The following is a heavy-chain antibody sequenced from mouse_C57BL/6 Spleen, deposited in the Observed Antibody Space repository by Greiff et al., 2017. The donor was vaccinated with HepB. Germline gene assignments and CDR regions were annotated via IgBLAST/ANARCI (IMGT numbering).Heavy chain of an antibody. CDR2: IDPETGGT. J-gene: IGHJ3*01. Sequence: VQLQQSGAELVRPGASVTLSCKASGYTFTDYEMHWVKQTPVHGLEWIGAIDPETGGTAYNQKFKGKAILTADKSSSTAYMELRSLTSEDSAVYYCTREGNPAWFAYWGQGTLVTVSA. CDR3: TREGNPAWFAY. V-gene: IGHV1-15*01. CDR1: GYTFTDYE. D-gene: IGHD2-1*01.